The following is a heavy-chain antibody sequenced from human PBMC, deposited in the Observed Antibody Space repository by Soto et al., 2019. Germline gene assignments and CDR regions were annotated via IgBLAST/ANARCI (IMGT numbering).Heavy chain of an antibody. V-gene: IGHV4-34*01. Sequence: SETLSLTCAVYGGSFSGYYLSWIRQPPGKGLEWIGEINHSGSTNYNPSLKSRVTISVDTSKNQFSLKLSSVTAADTAVYYCARIGQQLVLSFFDYWGQGTLVTV. D-gene: IGHD6-13*01. CDR2: INHSGST. J-gene: IGHJ4*02. CDR1: GGSFSGYY. CDR3: ARIGQQLVLSFFDY.